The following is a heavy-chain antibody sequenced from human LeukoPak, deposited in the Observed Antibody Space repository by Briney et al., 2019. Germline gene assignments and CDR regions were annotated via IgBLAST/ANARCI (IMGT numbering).Heavy chain of an antibody. J-gene: IGHJ4*02. CDR2: ISSDGSYI. CDR3: ARDQRFDY. CDR1: GLTFNNYN. V-gene: IGHV3-21*01. Sequence: PGGSLRLSCVASGLTFNNYNMNWVRQAPGKGLEWVSLISSDGSYIYYADSVKGRFTISRDNAKNSLYLQMNSLRAEDTAVYYCARDQRFDYWGQGTLVTVSS.